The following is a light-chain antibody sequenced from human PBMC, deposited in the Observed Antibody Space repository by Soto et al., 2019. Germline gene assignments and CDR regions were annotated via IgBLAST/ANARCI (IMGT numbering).Light chain of an antibody. V-gene: IGKV1-5*01. CDR2: DAS. Sequence: RMSQSSSTLSASIGDRVTITCRASQSISSWLAWYQQKPGKAPKLLIYDASSLESGVPSRFSGSGSGTEFTLTISSLQPDDFATYYCQQYNSYSWTFGQGTKVDIK. J-gene: IGKJ1*01. CDR3: QQYNSYSWT. CDR1: QSISSW.